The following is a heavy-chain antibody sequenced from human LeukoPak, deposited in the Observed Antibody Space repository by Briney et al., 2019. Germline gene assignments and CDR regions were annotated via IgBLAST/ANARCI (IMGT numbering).Heavy chain of an antibody. J-gene: IGHJ4*02. CDR1: GYTFTGYY. V-gene: IGHV1-2*02. Sequence: ASVKVSCKASGYTFTGYYMHWVRQAPGQGLEWMGWINPNSGGTNYAQKFQGRVTMTRDTSISTAYMELSRLRSDNTAVYYCAREGIAVATNDYWGQGTLVTVSS. CDR3: AREGIAVATNDY. CDR2: INPNSGGT. D-gene: IGHD6-13*01.